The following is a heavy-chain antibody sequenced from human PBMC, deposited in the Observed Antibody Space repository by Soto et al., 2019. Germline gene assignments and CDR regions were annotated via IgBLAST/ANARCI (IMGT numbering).Heavy chain of an antibody. CDR1: GDTFTSYA. V-gene: IGHV1-69*01. CDR3: ARNLLAVAGSNGD. Sequence: QVQLVHSGAEVKKPGSSVKVSCKLHGDTFTSYAMSWVRQAPGHGFEWVGGIVPLFRTTEYAQKFQGRVTITADESTNTAYMELTGLTSEDTAVYYCARNLLAVAGSNGDWGQGTRVTVSA. J-gene: IGHJ4*02. CDR2: IVPLFRTT. D-gene: IGHD6-19*01.